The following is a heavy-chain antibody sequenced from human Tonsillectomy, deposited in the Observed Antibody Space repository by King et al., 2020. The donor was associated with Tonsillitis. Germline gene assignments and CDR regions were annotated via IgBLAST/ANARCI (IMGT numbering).Heavy chain of an antibody. CDR3: AKDRDFYDSSGLEY. Sequence: VQLVESGGGLVQPGGSLRLSCAASGFTFSSYAMSWVRQAPGKGLEWVSVIYSGGSSTYYADSVKSRFTISRDNSKNTLYLQMNSLRAEDTAVYYCAKDRDFYDSSGLEYWGQGTLVTVSS. J-gene: IGHJ4*02. D-gene: IGHD3-22*01. V-gene: IGHV3-23*03. CDR1: GFTFSSYA. CDR2: IYSGGSST.